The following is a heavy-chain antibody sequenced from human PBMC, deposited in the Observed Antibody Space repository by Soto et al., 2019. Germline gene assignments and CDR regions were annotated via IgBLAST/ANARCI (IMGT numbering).Heavy chain of an antibody. D-gene: IGHD2-2*01. V-gene: IGHV3-74*03. CDR2: INTDGGSS. CDR3: AREAGYCSRTSCYRRAFDT. Sequence: EVQLVESGGDLVQPGGSLSLSVGASGFTSSAPWMHGFPKVAGKGREGFYVINTDGGSSAYADSVKGRFTISRDNAKNTLFLQMNGLRAEDTAVYYCAREAGYCSRTSCYRRAFDTWGQGTTVTVSS. CDR1: GFTSSAPW. J-gene: IGHJ3*02.